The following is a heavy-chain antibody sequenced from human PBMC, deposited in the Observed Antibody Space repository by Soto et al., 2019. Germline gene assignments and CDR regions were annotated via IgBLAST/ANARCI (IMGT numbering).Heavy chain of an antibody. Sequence: ESLKISCKGSGYRFTSYWINWVRQMPGKGLEWMGRIDPSDSYTNYSPSFQGHVTISADKSISTAYLQWSSLKASDTAIYYCVRSPRNSTSWYFFDYWGQGTLVTV. CDR2: IDPSDSYT. J-gene: IGHJ4*02. V-gene: IGHV5-10-1*01. D-gene: IGHD6-13*01. CDR1: GYRFTSYW. CDR3: VRSPRNSTSWYFFDY.